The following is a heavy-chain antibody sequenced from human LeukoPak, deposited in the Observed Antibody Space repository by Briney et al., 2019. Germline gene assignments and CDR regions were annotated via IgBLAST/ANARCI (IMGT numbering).Heavy chain of an antibody. Sequence: SVKVSCKASGGTFSSYAISWVRQAPGQGLEWMGRIIPIFGTANYAQKFQGRVTITTDESTSTAYMELSSLRSEDTAVYYCARKVVNTPAAFDISGQGTMVTVSS. J-gene: IGHJ3*02. D-gene: IGHD3-22*01. CDR2: IIPIFGTA. CDR1: GGTFSSYA. CDR3: ARKVVNTPAAFDI. V-gene: IGHV1-69*05.